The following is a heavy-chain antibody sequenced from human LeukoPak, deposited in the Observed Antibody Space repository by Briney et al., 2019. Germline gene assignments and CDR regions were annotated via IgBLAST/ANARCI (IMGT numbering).Heavy chain of an antibody. CDR1: GFTFSSYW. CDR2: IKQDGSEK. J-gene: IGHJ4*02. Sequence: GGSLRLSCAASGFTFSSYWMSWVRQAPGKGLEWVANIKQDGSEKYYVDSVKGRFTVSRDNAKNSLYLQMNSLRAEDTAVYYCARVITIAAPDYWGQGTLVTVSS. CDR3: ARVITIAAPDY. V-gene: IGHV3-7*01. D-gene: IGHD6-13*01.